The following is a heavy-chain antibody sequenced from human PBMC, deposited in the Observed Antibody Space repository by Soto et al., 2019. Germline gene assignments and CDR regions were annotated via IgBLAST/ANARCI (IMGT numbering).Heavy chain of an antibody. CDR2: IIPIFGTG. V-gene: IGHV1-69*19. D-gene: IGHD5-12*01. CDR1: GDTFSSSS. CDR3: ARASYGGYYCDA. J-gene: IGHJ4*02. Sequence: QVQLVQSGAEVKPPGSSVRVSCNASGDTFSSSSINWVRQAPGQGLVWMGGIIPIFGTGNTAQKFQDRVTFTADEASATAYMELSGLGSDDTAVFYCARASYGGYYCDAWGQGTLVIVSS.